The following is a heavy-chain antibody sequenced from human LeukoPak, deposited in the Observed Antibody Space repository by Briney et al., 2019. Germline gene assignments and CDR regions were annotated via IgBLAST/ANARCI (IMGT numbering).Heavy chain of an antibody. CDR3: AQGYSSGWYPR. CDR2: ISTSGNTE. CDR1: GGSISSYY. J-gene: IGHJ4*02. V-gene: IGHV3-23*01. Sequence: LSLTCTVSGGSISSYYWSWVRQAPGKGLEWVSAISTSGNTEYYADSVKGRFIISRDTSRNTLYLQVNSLRVEDTALYYCAQGYSSGWYPRWGQGTLVTVSS. D-gene: IGHD6-19*01.